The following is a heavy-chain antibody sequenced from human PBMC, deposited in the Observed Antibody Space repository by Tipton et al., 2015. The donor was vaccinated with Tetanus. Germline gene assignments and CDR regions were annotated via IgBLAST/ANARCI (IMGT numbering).Heavy chain of an antibody. CDR1: GFTFSTYD. V-gene: IGHV3-23*01. Sequence: SLRLSCATSGFTFSTYDLSWVRQAPGKGLQWVSTFSGSGDGIKYADSVKGRFTISRDNSERVLYLRMNNLRADDTAVYYRAKKSVGTGNYPFEHWGQGSLVTVSS. CDR2: FSGSGDGI. CDR3: AKKSVGTGNYPFEH. J-gene: IGHJ4*02. D-gene: IGHD3/OR15-3a*01.